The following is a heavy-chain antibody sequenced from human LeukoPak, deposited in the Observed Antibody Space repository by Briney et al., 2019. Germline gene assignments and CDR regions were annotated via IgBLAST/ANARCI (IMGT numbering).Heavy chain of an antibody. Sequence: SETLSLTCTVSGGSISSYYWSWIRQPPGKGLECIGYIYYSGSTNYNPSLKSRVTISVDTSKNQFSLKMSSVTAADTAVYYCARGPYYDFWSGYPFFDYWGQGTLVTVSS. CDR2: IYYSGST. CDR1: GGSISSYY. V-gene: IGHV4-59*08. J-gene: IGHJ4*02. CDR3: ARGPYYDFWSGYPFFDY. D-gene: IGHD3-3*01.